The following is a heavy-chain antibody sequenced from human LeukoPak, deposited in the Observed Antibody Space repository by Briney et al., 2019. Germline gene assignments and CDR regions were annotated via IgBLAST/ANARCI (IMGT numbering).Heavy chain of an antibody. CDR3: ARGKAVAGKPLYYMDV. CDR2: MNPNSGNT. J-gene: IGHJ6*03. D-gene: IGHD6-19*01. CDR1: GYTFTSYD. V-gene: IGHV1-8*01. Sequence: GASVKVSCKASGYTFTSYDINWVRQATGQGLEWMGWMNPNSGNTNYAQKFQGRVTMTRDTSISTAYMELSRLRSDDTAVYYCARGKAVAGKPLYYMDVWGKGTTVTVSS.